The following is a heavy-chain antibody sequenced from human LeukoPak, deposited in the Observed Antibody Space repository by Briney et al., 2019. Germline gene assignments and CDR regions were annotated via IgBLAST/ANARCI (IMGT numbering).Heavy chain of an antibody. CDR1: GGSISSYY. CDR3: ARVSPIIVVVPAANIGFDP. CDR2: IYYSGST. D-gene: IGHD2-2*01. Sequence: SETLSLTCTVSGGSISSYYWSWIRQPPGKGLEWIGYIYYSGSTNYNPSLKSRVTISVDTSKNQFSLELSSVTAADTAVYYCARVSPIIVVVPAANIGFDPWGQGTLVTVSS. J-gene: IGHJ5*02. V-gene: IGHV4-59*01.